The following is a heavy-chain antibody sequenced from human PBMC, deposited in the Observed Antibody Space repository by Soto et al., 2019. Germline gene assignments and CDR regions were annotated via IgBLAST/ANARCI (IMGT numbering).Heavy chain of an antibody. J-gene: IGHJ4*02. CDR2: IIPILGIA. Sequence: GASVKVSCKASGGTFSSYTISWVRQAPGQGLEWMGRIIPILGIANYAQKFQGRVTITADKSTSTAYMELSSLRAEDTALYYCAERHTTVATPANYFDYWGRGTLVTVSS. CDR1: GGTFSSYT. CDR3: AERHTTVATPANYFDY. V-gene: IGHV1-69*02. D-gene: IGHD1-1*01.